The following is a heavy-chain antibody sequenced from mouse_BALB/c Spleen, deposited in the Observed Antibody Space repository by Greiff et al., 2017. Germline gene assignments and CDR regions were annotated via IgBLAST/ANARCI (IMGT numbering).Heavy chain of an antibody. CDR2: ISTYYGDA. V-gene: IGHV1S137*01. CDR3: ARHGSSYAMDY. Sequence: VMLVESGAELVRPGVSVKISCKGSGYTFTDYAMHWVKQSHAKSLEWIGVISTYYGDASYNQKFKGKATMTVDKSSSTAYMELARLTSEDSAIYYCARHGSSYAMDYWGQGTSVTVSS. D-gene: IGHD1-1*01. CDR1: GYTFTDYA. J-gene: IGHJ4*01.